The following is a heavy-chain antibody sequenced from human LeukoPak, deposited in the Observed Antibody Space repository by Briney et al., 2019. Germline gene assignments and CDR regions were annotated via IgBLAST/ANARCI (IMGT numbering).Heavy chain of an antibody. CDR2: IIPIFGTA. Sequence: SVKVSCKASGGTFSSYAISWVRQAPGQGLEWMGRIIPIFGTANYAQKFQGRVTITTDESTSTAYMELSSLRSEDTAVYYCARAGTAMVTPIDYWGQGTLVTVSS. D-gene: IGHD5-18*01. J-gene: IGHJ4*02. V-gene: IGHV1-69*05. CDR3: ARAGTAMVTPIDY. CDR1: GGTFSSYA.